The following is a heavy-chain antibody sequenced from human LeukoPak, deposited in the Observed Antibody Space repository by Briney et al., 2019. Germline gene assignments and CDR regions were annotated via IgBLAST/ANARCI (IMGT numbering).Heavy chain of an antibody. D-gene: IGHD1-26*01. CDR3: ARVSRSYTDY. J-gene: IGHJ4*02. V-gene: IGHV4-4*07. Sequence: SETQSLTCTVSGGSISSYYWSWIRQPAGKGLEWVGRIYTSGSSNYNPSLKSRVTMSVDTSKNQFSLKLSSVTAADTAVYYCARVSRSYTDYWGQGTLVTVSS. CDR2: IYTSGSS. CDR1: GGSISSYY.